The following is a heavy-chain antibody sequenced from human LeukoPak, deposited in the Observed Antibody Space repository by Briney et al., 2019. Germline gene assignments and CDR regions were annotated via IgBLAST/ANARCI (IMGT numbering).Heavy chain of an antibody. J-gene: IGHJ4*02. Sequence: GGSLRLSCAASGFTFSSYAMNWVRQAPGKGLEWVSYISSSSSTIYYADSVKGRFTISRDNAKNSLYLQMNSLRAEDTAVYYCARGRVGAMYYFDYWGQGTLVTVSS. CDR1: GFTFSSYA. CDR2: ISSSSSTI. V-gene: IGHV3-48*01. CDR3: ARGRVGAMYYFDY. D-gene: IGHD1-26*01.